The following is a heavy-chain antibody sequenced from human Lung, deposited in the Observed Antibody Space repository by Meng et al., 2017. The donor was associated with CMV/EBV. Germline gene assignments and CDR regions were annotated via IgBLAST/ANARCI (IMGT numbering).Heavy chain of an antibody. D-gene: IGHD1-26*01. J-gene: IGHJ4*02. V-gene: IGHV2-70D*14. Sequence: SGXXLVXPTQTLTLTCTFSGFSLSTSGMRVSWIRQPPGKALEWLARIDWDDDKFYSTSLKTRLTISKDTSKNQVVLTMTNMDPVDTATYYCARIVGGSYYGDXGQGXLVTVSS. CDR1: GFSLSTSGMR. CDR3: ARIVGGSYYGD. CDR2: IDWDDDK.